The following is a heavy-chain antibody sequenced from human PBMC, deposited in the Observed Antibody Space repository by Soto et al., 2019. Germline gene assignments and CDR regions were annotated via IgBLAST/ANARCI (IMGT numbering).Heavy chain of an antibody. CDR2: ISSSSSTI. Sequence: PGGSLRLSCAASGFTFSSYSMNWVRQAPGKGLEWVSYISSSSSTIYYGDSVKGRFTISRDNAKNSLYLQMNSLRVEDTAVYYCARESWANPDYWGQGTLVTVSS. J-gene: IGHJ4*02. D-gene: IGHD3-10*01. V-gene: IGHV3-48*04. CDR1: GFTFSSYS. CDR3: ARESWANPDY.